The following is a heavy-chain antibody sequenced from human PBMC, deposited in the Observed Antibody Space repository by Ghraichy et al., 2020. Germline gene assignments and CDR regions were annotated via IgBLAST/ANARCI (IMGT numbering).Heavy chain of an antibody. CDR1: GGSISSYY. J-gene: IGHJ6*02. Sequence: SETLSLTCTVSGGSISSYYWSWIRQPPGKGLEWIGYIYYSGSTNYNPSLKSRVTISVDTSKNQFSLKLSSVTAADTAVYYCAGTQLGYCSSTSCYVYYYYGMDVWCQGTTVTVSS. CDR3: AGTQLGYCSSTSCYVYYYYGMDV. CDR2: IYYSGST. V-gene: IGHV4-59*01. D-gene: IGHD2-2*01.